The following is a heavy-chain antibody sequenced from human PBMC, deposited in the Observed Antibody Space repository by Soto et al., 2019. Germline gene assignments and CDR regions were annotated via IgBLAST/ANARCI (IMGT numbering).Heavy chain of an antibody. D-gene: IGHD3-3*01. CDR2: ISGSGGST. CDR1: VLTFSSYA. J-gene: IGHJ4*02. CDR3: AKAGGFWSGYYTSPFDY. Sequence: GGSLRLSCAASVLTFSSYAMSWVRQAPGKGLEWVSAISGSGGSTYYADSVKGRFTISRDNSKNTLYLQMNSLRAEDTAVSYCAKAGGFWSGYYTSPFDYWGQGPLVTVSS. V-gene: IGHV3-23*01.